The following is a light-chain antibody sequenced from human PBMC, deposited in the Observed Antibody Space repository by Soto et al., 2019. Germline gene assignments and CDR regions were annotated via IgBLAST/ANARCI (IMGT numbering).Light chain of an antibody. V-gene: IGLV2-14*01. J-gene: IGLJ2*01. CDR3: SSYASSTALI. Sequence: QYALTQPASVSGSPGQSITISCTGTSNDVGLYKYVSWYQQHPGKAPKLIIYEVSNRPSGVSNRFSGSKSGNTASLTISGLQAEDEADYFCSSYASSTALIFGGGTKVTVL. CDR2: EVS. CDR1: SNDVGLYKY.